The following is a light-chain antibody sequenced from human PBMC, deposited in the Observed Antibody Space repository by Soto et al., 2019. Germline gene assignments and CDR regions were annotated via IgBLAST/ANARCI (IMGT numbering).Light chain of an antibody. CDR3: AAWDDSLSGYV. V-gene: IGLV1-44*01. Sequence: QAVVTQPPSASGTPGQRVTISCSGSSSNIGSSTVNWYQQLPGTAPKLLIYRDNQRPSGVPDRFSGSKSGTSASLAISGLQSEDEAGYYCAAWDDSLSGYVLGTGTKLTVL. CDR1: SSNIGSST. J-gene: IGLJ1*01. CDR2: RDN.